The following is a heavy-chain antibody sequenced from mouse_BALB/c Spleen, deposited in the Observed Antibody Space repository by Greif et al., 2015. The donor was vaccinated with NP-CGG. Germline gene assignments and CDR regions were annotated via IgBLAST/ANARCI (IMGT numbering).Heavy chain of an antibody. J-gene: IGHJ4*01. V-gene: IGHV1S56*01. Sequence: VQLQQSGPELVKPGASVRIPCKASGYTFTSCYIHWVKQRPGQGLEWIGWIFPGNLNTKYNENFKGKATLTADKSSSTVYMQLSSLTSEDSAVYFCTRDAMDYWGQGTSVTVSS. CDR1: GYTFTSCY. CDR2: IFPGNLNT. CDR3: TRDAMDY.